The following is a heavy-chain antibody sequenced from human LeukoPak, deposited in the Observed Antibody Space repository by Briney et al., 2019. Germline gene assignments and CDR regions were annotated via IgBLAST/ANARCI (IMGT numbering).Heavy chain of an antibody. Sequence: SETLSLTCTVSGGSISSSSYYWGWIRQPPGKGLEWIGSIYFSGSTYYNPSLKSRDTISVDTSKNQFSLKLSSVTAADTAVYYCARGKYYYDSSGYYHDYWGQGTLVTVSS. J-gene: IGHJ4*02. CDR3: ARGKYYYDSSGYYHDY. CDR1: GGSISSSSYY. D-gene: IGHD3-22*01. CDR2: IYFSGST. V-gene: IGHV4-39*07.